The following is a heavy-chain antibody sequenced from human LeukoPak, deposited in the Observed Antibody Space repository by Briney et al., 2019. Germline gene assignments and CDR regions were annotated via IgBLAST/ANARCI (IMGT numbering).Heavy chain of an antibody. CDR2: INHSGST. V-gene: IGHV4-34*01. CDR3: ARTPWPDGGNDY. D-gene: IGHD2-15*01. J-gene: IGHJ4*02. CDR1: GVSFIGYY. Sequence: PSETLSLTCAVYGVSFIGYYWSRIRQPPGKGLEWIGEINHSGSTNYNPSLKSRVTISVDTSKNQFSLKLSSVTAADTAVYYCARTPWPDGGNDYWGQGTLVTVSS.